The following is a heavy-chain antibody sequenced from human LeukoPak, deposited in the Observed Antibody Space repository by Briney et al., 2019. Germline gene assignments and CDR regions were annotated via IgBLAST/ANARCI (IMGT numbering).Heavy chain of an antibody. CDR1: GGTFSSYA. Sequence: SVKVSCKASGGTFSSYAISWVRQAPGQGLEWMGGIIPIFGTANYAQKFQGRVTITTDETTSTAYMELSSLRSEDTAVYYCASSPRGYFDWLLYFGYWGQGTLVTVSS. D-gene: IGHD3-9*01. CDR2: IIPIFGTA. J-gene: IGHJ4*02. CDR3: ASSPRGYFDWLLYFGY. V-gene: IGHV1-69*05.